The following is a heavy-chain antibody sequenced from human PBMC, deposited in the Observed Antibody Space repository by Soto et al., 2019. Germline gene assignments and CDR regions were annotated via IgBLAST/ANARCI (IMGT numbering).Heavy chain of an antibody. D-gene: IGHD1-26*01. V-gene: IGHV4-39*02. CDR2: ISYSGST. CDR3: ARFNSGSYYEAFDI. CDR1: SGSISTSGYY. Sequence: PSETLSLTCSVSSGSISTSGYYWGWIRQPPGTGLEWIGGISYSGSTYYNPSLKSRLTISVDTSKNHFSLKLTSVTAADTAVYYCARFNSGSYYEAFDIWGQGTMVTVSS. J-gene: IGHJ3*02.